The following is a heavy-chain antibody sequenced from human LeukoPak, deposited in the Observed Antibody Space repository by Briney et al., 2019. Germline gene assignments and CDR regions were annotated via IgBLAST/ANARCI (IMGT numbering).Heavy chain of an antibody. J-gene: IGHJ4*02. Sequence: ASVKVSCKASGYTFTGYYMHWVRQAPGQGLEWMGWINPNSSGTNYAQKFQGRVTMTRDTSISTAYMELSRLRSDDTAVYYCARDYYGSGSYYRNDYWGQGTLVTVSS. V-gene: IGHV1-2*02. CDR1: GYTFTGYY. CDR3: ARDYYGSGSYYRNDY. D-gene: IGHD3-10*01. CDR2: INPNSSGT.